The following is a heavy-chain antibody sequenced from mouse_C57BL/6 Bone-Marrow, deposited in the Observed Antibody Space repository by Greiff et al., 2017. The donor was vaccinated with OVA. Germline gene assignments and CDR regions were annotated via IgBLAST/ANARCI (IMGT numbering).Heavy chain of an antibody. V-gene: IGHV1-64*01. J-gene: IGHJ3*01. CDR2: IHPNSGST. D-gene: IGHD2-4*01. CDR3: ASYVYDYDGFAY. Sequence: QVQLQQPGAELVKHGASVKLSCKASGYTFTSYWMHWVKQRPGQGLEWIGMIHPNSGSTNYNEKFKSKATLTVDKSSSTAYMQLSSLTSEDSAVYYCASYVYDYDGFAYWGQGTLVTVSA. CDR1: GYTFTSYW.